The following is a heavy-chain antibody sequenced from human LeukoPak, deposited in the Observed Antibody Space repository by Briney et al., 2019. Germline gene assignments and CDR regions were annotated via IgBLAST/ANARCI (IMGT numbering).Heavy chain of an antibody. Sequence: KSSETLSLTCTVSGGSITSSGYYWGWIRQPPGMGLERIAYIYYSGNTRYNPSLKSRVTISVDTSKNQFSLKLSSVTAADTAVYYCARHEVGYCDGGSCPYYFDQWGQGTLVTVSS. CDR3: ARHEVGYCDGGSCPYYFDQ. CDR2: IYYSGNT. V-gene: IGHV4-61*05. D-gene: IGHD2-15*01. CDR1: GGSITSSGYY. J-gene: IGHJ4*02.